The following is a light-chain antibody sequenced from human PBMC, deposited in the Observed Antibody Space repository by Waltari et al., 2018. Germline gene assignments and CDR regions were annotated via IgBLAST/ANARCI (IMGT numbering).Light chain of an antibody. J-gene: IGLJ3*02. CDR1: SSDIGGYNY. V-gene: IGLV2-14*01. Sequence: QSALTQPASVSGSPGQSITISCTGTSSDIGGYNYVSWFQQHGGKAPKLLIYDVSKRPSGVSNRFSGSKSGNPASLTISGLQAEYEADYHCSSYTGSSTWVFGGGTQLTVL. CDR3: SSYTGSSTWV. CDR2: DVS.